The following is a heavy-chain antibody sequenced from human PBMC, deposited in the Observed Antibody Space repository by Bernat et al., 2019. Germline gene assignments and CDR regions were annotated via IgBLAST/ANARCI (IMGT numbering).Heavy chain of an antibody. Sequence: QLQLQESGPGLVKPSETLSLTCTVSGGSISSSSYYWGWIRQPPGKGLGWIGSIYYSGSTYYNPYLKSRGTVSVDTSKNQFSLKLSSVTAADTAVYYCARQGSSSSWGTSESVDYWGQGTLVTVSS. CDR1: GGSISSSSYY. CDR2: IYYSGST. D-gene: IGHD6-13*01. CDR3: ARQGSSSSWGTSESVDY. J-gene: IGHJ4*02. V-gene: IGHV4-39*01.